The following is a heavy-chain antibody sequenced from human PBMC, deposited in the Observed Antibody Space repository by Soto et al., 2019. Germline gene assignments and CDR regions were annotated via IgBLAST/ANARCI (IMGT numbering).Heavy chain of an antibody. V-gene: IGHV3-30-3*01. CDR3: ARPDIVVVVAATPYFDY. CDR2: LSYDGSNK. J-gene: IGHJ4*02. CDR1: GFPFSGYP. D-gene: IGHD2-15*01. Sequence: QVQLVESGGGVVKPGGSLGFSCAAPGFPFSGYPMHWFAQVPGKGLEGVAVLSYDGSNKYYADSVKGRFTISRDNSKNTLYLQMNSLRAEDTAVYYCARPDIVVVVAATPYFDYWGQGTLVTVSS.